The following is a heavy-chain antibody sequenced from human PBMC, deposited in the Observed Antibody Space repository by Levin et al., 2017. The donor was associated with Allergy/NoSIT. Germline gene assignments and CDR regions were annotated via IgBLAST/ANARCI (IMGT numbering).Heavy chain of an antibody. V-gene: IGHV3-21*01. CDR3: AKGAEAAVDYYYYYYGMDV. CDR2: ISSSSTYI. Sequence: PGGSLRLSCAASGFTFSSYSMNWVRQAPGKGLEWVSSISSSSTYIYYADSVKGRFTISRDNAKNSLYLQMNSLRAEDTAVYYCAKGAEAAVDYYYYYYGMDVWGQGTTVTVSS. CDR1: GFTFSSYS. D-gene: IGHD6-13*01. J-gene: IGHJ6*02.